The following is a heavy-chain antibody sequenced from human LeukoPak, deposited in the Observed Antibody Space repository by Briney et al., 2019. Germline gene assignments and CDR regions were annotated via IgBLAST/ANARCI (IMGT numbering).Heavy chain of an antibody. D-gene: IGHD2-21*02. CDR3: ARDRLQGPPCFDY. V-gene: IGHV3-30*01. CDR1: GFTFSSYA. CDR2: ISYGGSNK. J-gene: IGHJ4*02. Sequence: GGSLRLSCAASGFTFSSYAMHWVRQAPGKGLEWVAVISYGGSNKYYADSVKGRFTISRDNSKNTLYLQMNSLRAEDTAVYYCARDRLQGPPCFDYWGQGTLVTVSS.